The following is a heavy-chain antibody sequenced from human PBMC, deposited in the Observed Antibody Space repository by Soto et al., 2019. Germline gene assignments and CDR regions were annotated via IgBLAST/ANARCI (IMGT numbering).Heavy chain of an antibody. D-gene: IGHD1-26*01. J-gene: IGHJ4*02. CDR3: ARDDEGGSDCDLGY. V-gene: IGHV3-30-3*01. Sequence: QVQLVESGGGVVQPGRSLRLSCAVSGFTLSSHAMHWVRQAPGKGLEWVALILSDGSNKYYADSVKGRFTTSRDNSKNTLYLQMNSLSVEDTAVYYCARDDEGGSDCDLGYWGQGALVTGSS. CDR1: GFTLSSHA. CDR2: ILSDGSNK.